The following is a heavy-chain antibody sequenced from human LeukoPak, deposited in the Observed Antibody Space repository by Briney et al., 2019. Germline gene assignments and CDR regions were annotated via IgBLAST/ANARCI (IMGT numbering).Heavy chain of an antibody. Sequence: SQTLSLTCAISGDSVSSNSAAWNWIRQSPSRGLEWLGRTYYRSKWYNDYAVSVKSRITINPDTSKNQFSLQLNSVTPEDTAVYYCASGGYSSSWYAVWFDPWGQGTLVTVSS. CDR3: ASGGYSSSWYAVWFDP. CDR1: GDSVSSNSAA. D-gene: IGHD6-13*01. CDR2: TYYRSKWYN. V-gene: IGHV6-1*01. J-gene: IGHJ5*02.